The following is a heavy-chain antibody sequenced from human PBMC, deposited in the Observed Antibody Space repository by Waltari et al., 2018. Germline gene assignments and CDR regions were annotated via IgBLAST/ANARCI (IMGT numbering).Heavy chain of an antibody. V-gene: IGHV1-69*04. Sequence: QVQLVQSGAEVKKPGSSVKVSCKASGGTFSSYAISWVRQAPGQGLEWMGGIIPILGIANYAQKFQGRVTITADESTSTAYMELSSLRSEETAVYYCVRGPYNWNDVSYYYYYMDVWGKGTTVTVSS. CDR2: IIPILGIA. J-gene: IGHJ6*03. D-gene: IGHD1-20*01. CDR3: VRGPYNWNDVSYYYYYMDV. CDR1: GGTFSSYA.